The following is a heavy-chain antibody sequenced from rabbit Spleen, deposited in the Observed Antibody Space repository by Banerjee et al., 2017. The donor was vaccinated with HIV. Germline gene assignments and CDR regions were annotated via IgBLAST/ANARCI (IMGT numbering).Heavy chain of an antibody. J-gene: IGHJ6*01. D-gene: IGHD8-1*01. CDR2: IYTGNGKT. V-gene: IGHV1S45*01. Sequence: QEQLVESGGGLVQPGGSLKLSCKASGFDFSSYGMSWVRQAPGKGLEWIGCIYTGNGKTYYASWAKGRFTISKSSSTTVTLQMTSLTAADTATYFCARDNGSSFSSYGMDLWGPGTLVTVS. CDR3: ARDNGSSFSSYGMDL. CDR1: GFDFSSYG.